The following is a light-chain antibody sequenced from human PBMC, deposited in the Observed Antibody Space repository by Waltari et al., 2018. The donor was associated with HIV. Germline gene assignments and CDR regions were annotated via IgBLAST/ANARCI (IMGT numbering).Light chain of an antibody. CDR3: ASYTRSGILL. CDR2: EVS. CDR1: SSYIGAYNF. J-gene: IGLJ2*01. Sequence: SALTQPASVSGSPGKSITISCIGSSSYIGAYNFVSWYQQRPGKAPKLLIYEVSDRPSGSSNRFSGSKSGITASLTISGLQADDEADYYCASYTRSGILLFGGGTRLTVL. V-gene: IGLV2-14*01.